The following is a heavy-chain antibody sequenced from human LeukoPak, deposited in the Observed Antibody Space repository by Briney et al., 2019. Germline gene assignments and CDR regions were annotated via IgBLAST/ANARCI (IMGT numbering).Heavy chain of an antibody. J-gene: IGHJ4*02. CDR2: ISYDGSNK. Sequence: GGSLRLSCTASGFTFSSYAMYWVRQAPGKGLEWVAVISYDGSNKYYADSVKGRFTISRDNSKNTLYLQMNSLRAEDTAVYYCARDSFVRGVYLDYWGQGTLVTVSS. V-gene: IGHV3-30-3*01. CDR1: GFTFSSYA. CDR3: ARDSFVRGVYLDY. D-gene: IGHD3-10*01.